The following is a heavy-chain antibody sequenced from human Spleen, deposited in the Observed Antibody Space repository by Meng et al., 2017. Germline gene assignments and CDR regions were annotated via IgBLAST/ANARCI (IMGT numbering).Heavy chain of an antibody. CDR1: GFTFSNHA. CDR2: ISGSGGST. J-gene: IGHJ6*02. D-gene: IGHD4-11*01. Sequence: GGSLRLSCEASGFTFSNHAMSWVRQAPGKGLEWVSLISGSGGSTYSADSVKGRFTISRDNSKNTLYMQMNSLKAEDTAVYYCAKPIYSKSYYYGMDVWGQGTTVTGAS. CDR3: AKPIYSKSYYYGMDV. V-gene: IGHV3-23*01.